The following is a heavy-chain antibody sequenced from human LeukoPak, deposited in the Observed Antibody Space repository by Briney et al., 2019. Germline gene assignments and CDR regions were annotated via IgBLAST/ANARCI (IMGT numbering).Heavy chain of an antibody. CDR1: GWSFSGYC. V-gene: IGHV4-34*01. CDR3: ARLNNGYFDAFDI. Sequence: SETLSLTCAVYGWSFSGYCWSWIRQPPGKGLEWIGEINHSGSTNYNPSLKSRVTISVDTSKNQFSLKLIYVTAADTAVYYCARLNNGYFDAFDIWGKGTMVTVSS. J-gene: IGHJ3*02. CDR2: INHSGST. D-gene: IGHD5-12*01.